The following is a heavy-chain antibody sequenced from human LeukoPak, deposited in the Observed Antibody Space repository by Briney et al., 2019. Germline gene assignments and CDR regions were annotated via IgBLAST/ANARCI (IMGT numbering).Heavy chain of an antibody. CDR3: ARDTYYDFWSGYPNWFDP. V-gene: IGHV3-30-3*01. Sequence: GGSLRLSCAASGFIVTNTWVSWIRQAPGKGLEWVAVISYDGSNKYYADSVKGRFTISRDNSKNTLYLQMNSLRAEDTAVYYCARDTYYDFWSGYPNWFDPWGQGTLVTVSS. D-gene: IGHD3-3*01. CDR2: ISYDGSNK. CDR1: GFIVTNTW. J-gene: IGHJ5*02.